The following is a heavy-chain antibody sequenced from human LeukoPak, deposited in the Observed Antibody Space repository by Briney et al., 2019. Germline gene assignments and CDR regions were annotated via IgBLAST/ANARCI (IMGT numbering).Heavy chain of an antibody. CDR3: ARANSYDSSGHYYEFDY. V-gene: IGHV4-59*10. Sequence: KTSETLSLTCAVYGGSFSGYYWSWIRQPAGKGLEWIGRIYRSGSTNYNPSLKSRVTMSVDTSKNQFSLKLSSVTAADTAVYYCARANSYDSSGHYYEFDYWGQGTLVTVSS. CDR2: IYRSGST. D-gene: IGHD3-22*01. CDR1: GGSFSGYY. J-gene: IGHJ4*02.